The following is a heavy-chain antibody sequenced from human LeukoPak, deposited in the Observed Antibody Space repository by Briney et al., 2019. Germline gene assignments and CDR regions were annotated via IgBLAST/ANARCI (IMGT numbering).Heavy chain of an antibody. CDR2: IYTSGST. Sequence: SETLSLTCTVSGGSISSYYWSWIRQPAGKGLEWIGRIYTSGSTNYNPSLKSRVTISVDTSKNQFSLKLSSVTAADTAVYYCARVASIAVAGTMDYWGQGTLVTVSS. J-gene: IGHJ4*02. CDR1: GGSISSYY. CDR3: ARVASIAVAGTMDY. V-gene: IGHV4-4*07. D-gene: IGHD6-19*01.